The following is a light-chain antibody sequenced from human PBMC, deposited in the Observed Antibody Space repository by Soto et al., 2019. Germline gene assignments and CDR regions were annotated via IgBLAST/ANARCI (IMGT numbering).Light chain of an antibody. Sequence: EIVLTQSPATLSVSPGESATLSCRASQSISSNLAWYQQKPGQSPRLLIYGASSRATGVPARFSGSGSGTEFTLTITGLQSEDSAIYYCHQYHGWPWTFGQGTKVDIK. CDR3: HQYHGWPWT. J-gene: IGKJ1*01. CDR2: GAS. V-gene: IGKV3-15*01. CDR1: QSISSN.